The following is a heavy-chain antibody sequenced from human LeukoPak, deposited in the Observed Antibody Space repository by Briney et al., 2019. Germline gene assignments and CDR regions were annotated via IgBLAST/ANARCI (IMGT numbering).Heavy chain of an antibody. J-gene: IGHJ6*02. V-gene: IGHV3-7*01. CDR2: MKQDGSEK. CDR3: AREYPFPLSSWYDDYGMDV. D-gene: IGHD6-13*01. CDR1: GFTFSSYW. Sequence: PGGSLRLSCAASGFTFSSYWMSWVRQAPGKGLEWVANMKQDGSEKYYVDSVKGRFTISRDNAKNSLYLQMNSLRAEDTAVYYCAREYPFPLSSWYDDYGMDVWGQGTTVTVSS.